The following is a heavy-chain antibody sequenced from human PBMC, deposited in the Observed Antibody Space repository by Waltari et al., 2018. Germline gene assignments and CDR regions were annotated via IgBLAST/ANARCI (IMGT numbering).Heavy chain of an antibody. CDR1: GGSFSGYY. D-gene: IGHD3-10*01. CDR3: ASKPVTMVRGRSNYYGMDV. V-gene: IGHV4-34*01. J-gene: IGHJ6*02. CDR2: INHSGST. Sequence: QVQLQQWGAGLLKPSDTLSLTCAVYGGSFSGYYWSWIRQPPGKGLEWIGEINHSGSTNYNPSLKSRVTIAVDTSKNQFSRKLSSVTAADTAVYYGASKPVTMVRGRSNYYGMDVWGQGTTVTVSS.